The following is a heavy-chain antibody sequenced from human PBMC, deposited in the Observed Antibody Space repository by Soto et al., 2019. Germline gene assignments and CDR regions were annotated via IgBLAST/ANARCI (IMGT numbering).Heavy chain of an antibody. V-gene: IGHV3-11*06. CDR3: ARDILSGGAYPDS. J-gene: IGHJ5*01. D-gene: IGHD3-10*01. Sequence: GGSLRLSCAASGFTFSDYYMTWIRQAPGKGLKWVSFISGSRNYTDYADSVKGRFTISRDNAKNSLYFEMNSLRVEDTAVYYCARDILSGGAYPDSWGQGTKVTVS. CDR2: ISGSRNYT. CDR1: GFTFSDYY.